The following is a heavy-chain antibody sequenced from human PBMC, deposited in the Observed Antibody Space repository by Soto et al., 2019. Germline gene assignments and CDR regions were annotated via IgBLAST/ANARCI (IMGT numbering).Heavy chain of an antibody. J-gene: IGHJ4*02. Sequence: SETLTLTCTVSGGSISSSSYYWGWIRQPPGKGLEWIGSIYYSGSTYYNPSLKSRVTISVDTSKNQFSLKLSSVTAADTAVYYCASLQRWLVPFDYWGQGTLVTVSS. V-gene: IGHV4-39*01. CDR2: IYYSGST. CDR1: GGSISSSSYY. D-gene: IGHD6-19*01. CDR3: ASLQRWLVPFDY.